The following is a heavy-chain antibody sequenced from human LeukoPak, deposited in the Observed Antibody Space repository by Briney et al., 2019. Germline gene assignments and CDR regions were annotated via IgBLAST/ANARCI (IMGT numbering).Heavy chain of an antibody. J-gene: IGHJ4*02. D-gene: IGHD6-13*01. Sequence: PGGSLRLSCAASGFTFSSYAMSWVRQAPGKGLEWVSTISASGSRTYYTDSVKGRFSISRDNSRNTMYLQMNSLRAEDTAIYYCAKHPQGAAGAHFDYWGQGTLVTVSS. V-gene: IGHV3-23*01. CDR1: GFTFSSYA. CDR3: AKHPQGAAGAHFDY. CDR2: ISASGSRT.